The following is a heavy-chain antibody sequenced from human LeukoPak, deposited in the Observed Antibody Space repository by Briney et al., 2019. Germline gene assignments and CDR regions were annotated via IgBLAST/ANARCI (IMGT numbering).Heavy chain of an antibody. J-gene: IGHJ4*02. D-gene: IGHD6-19*01. CDR3: ERDVEAVASTKIYYFDY. Sequence: PGGSLRLSCAASGFTFSSYSMNWVRQAPGKGLEWVSSISSSSYIYYAASVKGRFTISRDNAKNSMYLQMNSLRAEDTAVYYCERDVEAVASTKIYYFDYWGQGTLVTVSS. V-gene: IGHV3-21*01. CDR1: GFTFSSYS. CDR2: ISSSSYI.